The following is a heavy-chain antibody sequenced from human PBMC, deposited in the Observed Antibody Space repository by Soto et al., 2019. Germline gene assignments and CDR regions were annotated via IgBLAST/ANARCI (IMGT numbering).Heavy chain of an antibody. J-gene: IGHJ3*02. CDR1: GYTFTSYG. CDR3: ARELPVFDYVSRRTYDAFDI. CDR2: ISAYNGNT. V-gene: IGHV1-18*01. D-gene: IGHD3-22*01. Sequence: AAVKVSCKASGYTFTSYGISWVRQAPGQGLEWMGWISAYNGNTNYAQKLQGRVTMTTDTSTSTADMELRSLRSDDTAVYYCARELPVFDYVSRRTYDAFDICCQGTMLTVS.